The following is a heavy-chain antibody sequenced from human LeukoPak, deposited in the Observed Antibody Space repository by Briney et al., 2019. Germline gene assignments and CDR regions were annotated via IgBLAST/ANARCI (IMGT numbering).Heavy chain of an antibody. Sequence: AGGSLRLSCAASGFAFSNYAMSWVRQAPGKGLEWVSSPGGGGDSRCYADSVLGRFTISRDNSKNTLYLQMNSLRAEDTAVYYCAKAVRSMVTGGGYFDSWGQGTLVTVSS. J-gene: IGHJ4*02. CDR3: AKAVRSMVTGGGYFDS. CDR2: PGGGGDSR. V-gene: IGHV3-23*01. D-gene: IGHD3-10*01. CDR1: GFAFSNYA.